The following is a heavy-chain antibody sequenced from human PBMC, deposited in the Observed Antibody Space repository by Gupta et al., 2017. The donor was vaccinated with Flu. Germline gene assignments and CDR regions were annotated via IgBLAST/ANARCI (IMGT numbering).Heavy chain of an antibody. V-gene: IGHV3-23*01. D-gene: IGHD4-17*01. Sequence: EVQLLESGGGLVQPGGSLRLSCAASGFTFPNYAMSWVRQAPGKGLEGVSSISTSGNTYYADSVKGRFTISRDNSENTLHLQMNSLRADDTAVYYCAKDQDYGDYFDYWGQGTLVTVSS. CDR2: ISTSGNT. J-gene: IGHJ4*02. CDR3: AKDQDYGDYFDY. CDR1: GFTFPNYA.